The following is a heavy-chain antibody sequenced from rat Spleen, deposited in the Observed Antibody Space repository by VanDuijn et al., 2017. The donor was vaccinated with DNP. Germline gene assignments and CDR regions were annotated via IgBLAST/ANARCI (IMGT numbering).Heavy chain of an antibody. CDR1: GFSLTNYG. Sequence: QVQLKESGPGLVQPSRPLSLTCTVSGFSLTNYGVSWVRQPPGKGLEWIAAIWGGGSTDYNSALKSRPRISRDTSKSQVLLEMNSLQTEDTAMYFCARWHLYLSYFDYWGQGVMVTVSS. J-gene: IGHJ2*01. V-gene: IGHV2-16*01. CDR3: ARWHLYLSYFDY. D-gene: IGHD1-2*01. CDR2: IWGGGST.